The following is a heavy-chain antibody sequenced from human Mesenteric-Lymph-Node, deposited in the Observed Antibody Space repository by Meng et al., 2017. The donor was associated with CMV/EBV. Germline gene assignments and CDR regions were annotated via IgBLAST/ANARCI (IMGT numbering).Heavy chain of an antibody. CDR2: FDPEDGET. D-gene: IGHD3-3*01. CDR3: ATSGPVVDYDFWNLDY. V-gene: IGHV1-24*01. J-gene: IGHJ4*02. Sequence: ASVKVSCKASGYTFTGYYMHWVRQAPGKGLEWMGGFDPEDGETIYTQKFQGRVTMTEDTSTDTAYMELSSLRSEDTAVYYCATSGPVVDYDFWNLDYWGQGTLVTVSS. CDR1: GYTFTGYY.